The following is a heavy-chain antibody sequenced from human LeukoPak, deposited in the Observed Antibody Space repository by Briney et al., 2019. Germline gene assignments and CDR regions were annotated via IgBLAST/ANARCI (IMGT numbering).Heavy chain of an antibody. Sequence: GGSLRLSCTASGFSFDDYAMHWVRQAPGRGLEWMCLVSWDGGTTFCADSVEGRFTISRDNSKNTLYLQMNSLRAEDTAVYFCARAATYYDSSGPSSYWGQGTLVTVSS. CDR1: GFSFDDYA. D-gene: IGHD3-22*01. J-gene: IGHJ4*02. V-gene: IGHV3-43D*03. CDR3: ARAATYYDSSGPSSY. CDR2: VSWDGGTT.